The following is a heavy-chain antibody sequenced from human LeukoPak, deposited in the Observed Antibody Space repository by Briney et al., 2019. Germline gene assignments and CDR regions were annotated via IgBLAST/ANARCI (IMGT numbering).Heavy chain of an antibody. CDR2: IYPGDSDT. V-gene: IGHV5-51*01. CDR3: ARVLLWFGEPHWFDP. J-gene: IGHJ5*02. Sequence: GESLKISCKGSGYSFTSYWIGWVRPMPGKGLEWMGIIYPGDSDTRYSPSFQGQVTISADRSISTAYLQWSSLKASDTAMYYCARVLLWFGEPHWFDPWGQGTLVTVSS. D-gene: IGHD3-10*01. CDR1: GYSFTSYW.